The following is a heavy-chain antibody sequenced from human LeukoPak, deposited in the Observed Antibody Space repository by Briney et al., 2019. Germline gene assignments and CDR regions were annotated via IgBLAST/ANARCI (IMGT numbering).Heavy chain of an antibody. D-gene: IGHD5-12*01. CDR2: IYTSGST. Sequence: SETLSLTCTVSGGSISSGSYYWSWIRQPPGKGLEWIGRIYTSGSTNYNPSLKSRVTISVDTSKNQFSLKLSSVTAADTAVYYCARLSGYDPDYWGQGTLVTVSS. CDR3: ARLSGYDPDY. CDR1: GGSISSGSYY. V-gene: IGHV4-61*02. J-gene: IGHJ4*02.